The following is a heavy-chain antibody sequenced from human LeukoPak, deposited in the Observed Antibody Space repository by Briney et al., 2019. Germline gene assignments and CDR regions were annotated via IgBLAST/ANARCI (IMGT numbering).Heavy chain of an antibody. Sequence: PSETLSLTCTVSGGSISSYYWSWIRQPPGKGLEWIGYIYYSGSTNYNPSLKSRVTISVDTSKNQFSLKLSSVTAADTAVYYCARGDILTGYAFDIWGQGTMVTVSP. J-gene: IGHJ3*02. CDR3: ARGDILTGYAFDI. D-gene: IGHD3-9*01. CDR1: GGSISSYY. V-gene: IGHV4-59*01. CDR2: IYYSGST.